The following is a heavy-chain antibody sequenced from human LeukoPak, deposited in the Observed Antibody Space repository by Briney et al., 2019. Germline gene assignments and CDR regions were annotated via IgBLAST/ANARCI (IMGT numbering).Heavy chain of an antibody. CDR1: GFTFYDYA. CDR3: AKDIGWLHIIH. CDR2: ISGGGGST. J-gene: IGHJ4*02. D-gene: IGHD5-24*01. Sequence: GGSLRLSCAASGFTFYDYAMLWVRHAPGKGREGVSRISGGGGSTYYADSVKGRFTISRDNSKNSLYLQMNSLRTEDTALYYCAKDIGWLHIIHWGQGTLVTVSS. V-gene: IGHV3-43*02.